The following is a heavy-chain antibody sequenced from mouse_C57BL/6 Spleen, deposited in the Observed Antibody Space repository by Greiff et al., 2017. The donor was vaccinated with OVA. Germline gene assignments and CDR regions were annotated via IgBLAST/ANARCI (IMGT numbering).Heavy chain of an antibody. CDR1: GYTFTSYW. J-gene: IGHJ1*03. Sequence: QVQLQQPGAELVKPGASVKLSCKASGYTFTSYWMHWVKQRPGQGLEWIGMIHPNSGSTNYNEKFKSKATLTVDKSSRTAYMQLSSLTSEDSAVYYCAREALTGTRDFDVWGTGTTVTVSS. CDR3: AREALTGTRDFDV. V-gene: IGHV1-64*01. CDR2: IHPNSGST. D-gene: IGHD4-1*01.